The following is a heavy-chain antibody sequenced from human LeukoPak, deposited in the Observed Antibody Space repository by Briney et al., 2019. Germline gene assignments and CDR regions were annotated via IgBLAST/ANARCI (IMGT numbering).Heavy chain of an antibody. J-gene: IGHJ6*03. CDR1: GGSISSYY. Sequence: SETLSLTCTVSGGSISSYYWSWIRRPAGKGLEWIGRIYTSGSTSYNPALKSRVTMSVDTSKNQFSLKLSSVTAADTAVYYCARVLGFWSGYYYYYYMDVWGKGTTVTVSS. D-gene: IGHD3-3*01. CDR2: IYTSGST. CDR3: ARVLGFWSGYYYYYYMDV. V-gene: IGHV4-4*07.